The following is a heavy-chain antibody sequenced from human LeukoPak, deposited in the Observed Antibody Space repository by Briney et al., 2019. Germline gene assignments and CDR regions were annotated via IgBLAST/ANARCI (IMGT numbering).Heavy chain of an antibody. Sequence: GGSLRLSCAASGFIFSSYAMHWVRQAPGKGLEWVAVISYEGSNKYYADSVKRRFTISRDNSKNTLYLQMNSLRAEDTAVFYCTIRFGVVNPIDYWGQGTLVPVSS. CDR1: GFIFSSYA. CDR3: TIRFGVVNPIDY. CDR2: ISYEGSNK. J-gene: IGHJ4*02. D-gene: IGHD3-3*01. V-gene: IGHV3-30-3*01.